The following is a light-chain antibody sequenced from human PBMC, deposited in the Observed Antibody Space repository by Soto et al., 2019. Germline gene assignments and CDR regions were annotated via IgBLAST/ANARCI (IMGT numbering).Light chain of an antibody. CDR2: EGS. Sequence: QSALTQPASVSGSPGQSITISCTGTSSDVGSYNLVSWYQQHPDKAPKLMIYEGSKRPSGVSNRFSGSKSGNTASLTISGLQAEDEADYYCCSYAGVVFGGGTKLTVL. CDR1: SSDVGSYNL. CDR3: CSYAGVV. V-gene: IGLV2-23*01. J-gene: IGLJ2*01.